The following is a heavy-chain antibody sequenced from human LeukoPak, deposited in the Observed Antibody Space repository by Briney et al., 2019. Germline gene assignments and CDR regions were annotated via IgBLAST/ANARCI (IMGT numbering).Heavy chain of an antibody. Sequence: SETLSLTCTVSGGSISSYYWSWIRQPPGKGLEWIGYIYYSGSTYYNPSLKSRVTISVDTSKNQFSLKLSSVTAADTAVYYCARNTSSSPWFDPWGQGTLVTVSS. D-gene: IGHD6-6*01. CDR2: IYYSGST. J-gene: IGHJ5*02. CDR3: ARNTSSSPWFDP. V-gene: IGHV4-59*04. CDR1: GGSISSYY.